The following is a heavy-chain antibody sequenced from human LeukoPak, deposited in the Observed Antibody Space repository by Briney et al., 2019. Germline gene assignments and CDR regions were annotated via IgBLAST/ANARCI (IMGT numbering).Heavy chain of an antibody. CDR2: ISGSSQTI. CDR1: GFTFGDYF. V-gene: IGHV3-11*04. J-gene: IGHJ6*03. D-gene: IGHD6-19*01. Sequence: GGSLRLSCEGTGFTFGDYFMTWIRQAPGKGLEWLAYISGSSQTIYYADSVRGRFTISRDNSKNTLYLQMNSLRAEDTAVYFCAKGSKAVLFTRDHYMDVWGKGTTVTISS. CDR3: AKGSKAVLFTRDHYMDV.